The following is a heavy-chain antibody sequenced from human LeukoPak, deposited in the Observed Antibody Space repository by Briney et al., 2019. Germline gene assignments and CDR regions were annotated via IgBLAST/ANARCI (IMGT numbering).Heavy chain of an antibody. J-gene: IGHJ5*02. V-gene: IGHV3-23*01. CDR2: ISGSGGST. D-gene: IGHD6-13*01. CDR3: AKDPVRDGSSWLNWFDP. Sequence: GGSLRLSCAASGFTFSSYAMSWVRQAPGKGLEWVSAISGSGGSTYYADSVKGRFTISRDNSKNTLYLQMNSLRAEDTAVYYCAKDPVRDGSSWLNWFDPWGQGTLVTVSS. CDR1: GFTFSSYA.